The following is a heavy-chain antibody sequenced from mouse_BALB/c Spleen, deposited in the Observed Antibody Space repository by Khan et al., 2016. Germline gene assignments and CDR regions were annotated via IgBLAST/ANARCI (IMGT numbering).Heavy chain of an antibody. V-gene: IGHV6-6*02. Sequence: EVKLEESGGGLVQPGGSMKLSCVASGFTFSNYWMNWVRQSPEKGLEWVAEIRLKSNNYATHYAESVKGRFTISRDDSKSSVYLQMNNLRAEDTGIYYCTRGIYYGRLYAMDYWGQGTSVTVSS. CDR3: TRGIYYGRLYAMDY. J-gene: IGHJ4*01. D-gene: IGHD1-1*01. CDR1: GFTFSNYW. CDR2: IRLKSNNYAT.